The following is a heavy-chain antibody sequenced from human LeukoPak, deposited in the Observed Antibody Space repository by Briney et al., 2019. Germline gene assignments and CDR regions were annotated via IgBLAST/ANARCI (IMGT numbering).Heavy chain of an antibody. D-gene: IGHD2-2*01. J-gene: IGHJ4*02. Sequence: SQTLPLTCTVSGRSLCSSLDYSSWIRQPGGKGLEWIGCIYTSGSTNYNHSLKSRVTISVDTSKNQFSLKLSSVTAADTAVYCCARGYCSSTSCSLDYWGQGTLVTASS. CDR1: GRSLCSSLDY. V-gene: IGHV4-61*02. CDR3: ARGYCSSTSCSLDY. CDR2: IYTSGST.